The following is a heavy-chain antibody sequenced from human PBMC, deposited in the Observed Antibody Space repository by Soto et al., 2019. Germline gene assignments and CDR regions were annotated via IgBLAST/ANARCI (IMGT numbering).Heavy chain of an antibody. Sequence: HPGGSLRLSCAASGFSFSNYGMHWARQAPGKGLEWVAVISYDGKNKYYGNSVKGRYTVSKDNSKNTLYLQMNILRDDDTAVYYCGGGWNFFDYWGQGTPVTVSS. J-gene: IGHJ4*02. CDR2: ISYDGKNK. CDR3: GGGWNFFDY. CDR1: GFSFSNYG. V-gene: IGHV3-30*03. D-gene: IGHD1-7*01.